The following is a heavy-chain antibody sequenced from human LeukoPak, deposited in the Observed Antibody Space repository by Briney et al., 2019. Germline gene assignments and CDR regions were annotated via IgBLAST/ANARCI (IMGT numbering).Heavy chain of an antibody. D-gene: IGHD2-15*01. CDR3: AREQRIRHCSEGVCTEGYYFDY. Sequence: PGGSLRLSCAVPGFAFNMFAIDWVRQAPGKGLEWVSGLSRGGSSTNYADSVKGRFTISRDKSQNSVFLQMNSLRPEDTAVYYCAREQRIRHCSEGVCTEGYYFDYWGQGTLVTVSS. CDR1: GFAFNMFA. J-gene: IGHJ4*02. V-gene: IGHV3-23*01. CDR2: LSRGGSST.